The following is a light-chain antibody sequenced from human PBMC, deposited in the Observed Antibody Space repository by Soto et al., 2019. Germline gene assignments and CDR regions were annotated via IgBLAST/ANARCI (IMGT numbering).Light chain of an antibody. CDR1: QDISNY. Sequence: DIQMTQSPSSLSASVGDRVTITCQASQDISNYLNWYQQKRGKAPKLLIYDAYNLETGVQSRFSGSESWTDFTFTISSLQPEDIPTYYCQQYDNLPLSFGGGTKLEIK. CDR2: DAY. J-gene: IGKJ4*01. CDR3: QQYDNLPLS. V-gene: IGKV1-33*01.